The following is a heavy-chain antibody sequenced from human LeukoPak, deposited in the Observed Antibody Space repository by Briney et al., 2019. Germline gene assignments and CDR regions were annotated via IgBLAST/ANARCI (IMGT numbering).Heavy chain of an antibody. V-gene: IGHV3-23*01. Sequence: HPGGSLRLSCAASGFIFSSFAMTWVRPAPGKGLEWVSSITAGHYPTYNTDSVKGRFTISRDNSKNTLYLQMNSLRADDTAVYYCTKDPNGDYVGAFDPWGQGTPVTVSS. J-gene: IGHJ5*02. CDR3: TKDPNGDYVGAFDP. D-gene: IGHD4-17*01. CDR1: GFIFSSFA. CDR2: ITAGHYPT.